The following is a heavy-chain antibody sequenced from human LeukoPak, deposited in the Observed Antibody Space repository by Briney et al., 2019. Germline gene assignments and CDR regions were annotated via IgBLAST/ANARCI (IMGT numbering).Heavy chain of an antibody. V-gene: IGHV3-11*04. CDR1: GFTFSDYY. J-gene: IGHJ6*03. CDR3: AREYYDSSGYGGYYYYYMDV. D-gene: IGHD3-22*01. CDR2: ISSSGSTI. Sequence: GGSLRLSCAASGFTFSDYYMSWIRQAPGKGLEWVSYISSSGSTIYYADSVKGRFTISRDNAKNSLYMQMNSPRAEDTAVYYCAREYYDSSGYGGYYYYYMDVWGKGTTVTVSS.